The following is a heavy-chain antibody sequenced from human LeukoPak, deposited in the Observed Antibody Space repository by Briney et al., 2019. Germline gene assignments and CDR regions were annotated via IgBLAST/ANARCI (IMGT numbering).Heavy chain of an antibody. CDR3: ARDHWLFSSKTWYYYGMDV. D-gene: IGHD3-9*01. J-gene: IGHJ6*02. Sequence: SETLSLTCVISGGSISPYYWGWIRQSPGKGLEWIGYIDPSGSASYNPSLKSRVTIFVDTSKNLFSLILTSVSASDTAIYYCARDHWLFSSKTWYYYGMDVWGQGTTVTVSS. CDR2: IDPSGSA. CDR1: GGSISPYY. V-gene: IGHV4-59*01.